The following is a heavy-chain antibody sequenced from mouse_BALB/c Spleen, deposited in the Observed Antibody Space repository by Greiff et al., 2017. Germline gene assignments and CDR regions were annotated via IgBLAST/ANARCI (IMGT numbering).Heavy chain of an antibody. V-gene: IGHV5-6-3*01. CDR2: INSNGGST. D-gene: IGHD2-3*01. J-gene: IGHJ2*01. CDR1: GFTFSSYG. Sequence: EVQGVESGGGLVQPGGSLKLSCAASGFTFSSYGMSWVRQTPDKRLELVATINSNGGSTYYPDSVKGRFTISRDNAKNTLYLQMSSLKSEDTAMYYCARGGYDGFDYWGQGTTLTVSS. CDR3: ARGGYDGFDY.